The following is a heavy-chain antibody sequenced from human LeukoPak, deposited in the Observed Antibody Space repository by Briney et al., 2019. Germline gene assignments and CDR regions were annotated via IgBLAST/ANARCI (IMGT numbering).Heavy chain of an antibody. D-gene: IGHD5-18*01. Sequence: ETGGSLRLSCAASGFTFSSYWMHWVRQAPGKGLVWVSRFNSDGSSTTYADSVKGRFTIFRDNAKNTLYLQMNSLRAEDTAVYYCARGYSYGYDYWGQGTLVTVSS. CDR3: ARGYSYGYDY. J-gene: IGHJ4*02. CDR2: FNSDGSST. V-gene: IGHV3-74*01. CDR1: GFTFSSYW.